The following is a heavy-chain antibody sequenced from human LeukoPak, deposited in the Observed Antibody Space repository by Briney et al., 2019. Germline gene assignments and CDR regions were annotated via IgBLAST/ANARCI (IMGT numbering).Heavy chain of an antibody. J-gene: IGHJ4*02. V-gene: IGHV3-7*01. Sequence: SGGSLRLSCAASGFTFSSYWMSWVRQAPGKGLEWVANIKEDGSEKYYVDSVKGRFSISRDNAKNSLYLQMNSLGAEDTAVYYCARDPEDNWNDNDCRGQGTLVTVSS. CDR1: GFTFSSYW. D-gene: IGHD1-20*01. CDR2: IKEDGSEK. CDR3: ARDPEDNWNDNDC.